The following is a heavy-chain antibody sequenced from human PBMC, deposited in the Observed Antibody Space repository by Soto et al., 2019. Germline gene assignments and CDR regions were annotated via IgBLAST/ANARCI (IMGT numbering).Heavy chain of an antibody. V-gene: IGHV4-4*02. J-gene: IGHJ4*02. CDR2: IYHSGST. D-gene: IGHD3-10*01. CDR1: GGSISSSNW. Sequence: SETLSLTCAVSGGSISSSNWWSWVRQPPGKGLEWIGEIYHSGSTNYNPSLKSRVTISVDKSKNQFSLKLSSVTAADTAVYYCARGRYGSGSYYVDYWGQGTLVTVSS. CDR3: ARGRYGSGSYYVDY.